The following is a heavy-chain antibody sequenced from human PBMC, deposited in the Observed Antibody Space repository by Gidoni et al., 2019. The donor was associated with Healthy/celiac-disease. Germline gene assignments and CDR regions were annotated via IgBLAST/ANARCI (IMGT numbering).Heavy chain of an antibody. J-gene: IGHJ5*02. V-gene: IGHV1-3*01. D-gene: IGHD2-15*01. Sequence: QVQLVQSGAEVKKPGASVKVSCKASGYTFTSYAMHWVRQAPGQRLEWMGWINAGNGNTKYAQKFQSRVTITRDTSASTAYMELSSLRSEDTAVYYCARAEGCSGGSCYGSWFDPWGQGTLVTVSS. CDR1: GYTFTSYA. CDR2: INAGNGNT. CDR3: ARAEGCSGGSCYGSWFDP.